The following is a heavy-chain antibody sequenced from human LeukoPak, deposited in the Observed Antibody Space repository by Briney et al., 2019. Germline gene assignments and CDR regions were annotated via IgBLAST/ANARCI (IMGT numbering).Heavy chain of an antibody. CDR1: GFTFSSYA. CDR2: ISRNGGST. J-gene: IGHJ4*02. V-gene: IGHV3-64*01. Sequence: GGSLRLSCAASGFTFSSYAMHWVRQAPGKGLEYVSAISRNGGSTYYANSVKGRFTISRDNSKNTLYLQMGSLRAEDMAVYYCARGLLTTVVTPFDYWGQGTLVTVSS. CDR3: ARGLLTTVVTPFDY. D-gene: IGHD4-23*01.